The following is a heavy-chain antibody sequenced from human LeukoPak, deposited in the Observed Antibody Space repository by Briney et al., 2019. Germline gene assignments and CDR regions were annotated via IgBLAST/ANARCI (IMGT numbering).Heavy chain of an antibody. CDR3: VFFFTQMTAYDIAMARPY. D-gene: IGHD5-18*01. CDR1: GFTFDENA. Sequence: PGGSPRLSCAAPGFTFDENAMHWVRQAPGTGLEWVSGISGQSGSIGYVDSVKGRFTISRDNVKNSLYLQLISLRAEDTALYYCVFFFTQMTAYDIAMARPYWGQGTLVTVSS. J-gene: IGHJ4*02. V-gene: IGHV3-9*01. CDR2: ISGQSGSI.